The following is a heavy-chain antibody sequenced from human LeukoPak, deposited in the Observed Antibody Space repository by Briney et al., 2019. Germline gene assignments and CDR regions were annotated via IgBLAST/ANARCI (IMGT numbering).Heavy chain of an antibody. CDR3: ARVTATYYDFWSGYYAHGMDV. V-gene: IGHV4-30-2*01. J-gene: IGHJ6*02. CDR2: IYHSGST. CDR1: GGSFSGYS. D-gene: IGHD3-3*01. Sequence: SETLSLTCAVYGGSFSGYSWSWIRQPPGKGLEWIGYIYHSGSTYYNPSLKSRVTISVDRSKNQFSLKLSSVTAADTAVYYCARVTATYYDFWSGYYAHGMDVWGQGTTVTVSS.